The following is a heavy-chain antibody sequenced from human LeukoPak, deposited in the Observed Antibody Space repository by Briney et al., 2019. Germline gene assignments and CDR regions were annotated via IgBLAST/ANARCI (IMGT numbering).Heavy chain of an antibody. CDR1: GFTFSSYW. D-gene: IGHD1-26*01. Sequence: PGGSLRLSCAASGFTFSSYWMSWVRQAPGKGLEWVANIKQDGSEKYYVDSVKGRFTISRDNAKNSLYLQMNSLRAEDTAVYYCAREGAYHYYGMDVWGQGTTVTVSS. CDR2: IKQDGSEK. J-gene: IGHJ6*02. V-gene: IGHV3-7*03. CDR3: AREGAYHYYGMDV.